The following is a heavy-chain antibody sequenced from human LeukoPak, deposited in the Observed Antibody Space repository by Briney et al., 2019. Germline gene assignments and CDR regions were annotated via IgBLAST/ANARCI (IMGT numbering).Heavy chain of an antibody. CDR3: ARDSGIYLN. CDR2: ISSSSSYI. Sequence: GGSLRLSCAASGFTLSSYRMNWVRHAPGRGREWVSSISSSSSYIYYADSVKGRFTISRDNDKNSLSLQMNSLRAEDTAVYYCARDSGIYLNWGQGTLVTVSS. CDR1: GFTLSSYR. V-gene: IGHV3-21*01. D-gene: IGHD1-26*01. J-gene: IGHJ4*02.